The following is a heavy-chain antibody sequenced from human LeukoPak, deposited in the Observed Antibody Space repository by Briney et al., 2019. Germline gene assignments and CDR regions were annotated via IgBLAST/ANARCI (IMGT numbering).Heavy chain of an antibody. CDR1: GGSFSGYY. D-gene: IGHD3-10*01. V-gene: IGHV3-23*01. Sequence: PSETLSLTCAVYGGSFSGYYWSWIRQPPGKGLEWVSAISGSGGSTYYADSVKGRFTVSRDNSKNTLYLQMNSLRAEDTAVYYCAKRGPGSPQSGKYYFDYWGQGTLVTVSS. CDR2: ISGSGGST. J-gene: IGHJ4*02. CDR3: AKRGPGSPQSGKYYFDY.